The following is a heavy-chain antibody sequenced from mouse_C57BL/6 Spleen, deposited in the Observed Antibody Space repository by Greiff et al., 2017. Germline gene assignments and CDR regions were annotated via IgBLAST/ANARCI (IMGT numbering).Heavy chain of an antibody. Sequence: VQLQQPGASVKMSCKASGYTFTSYWITWVKQRPGQGLEWIGDIYPGSGSTNYNEKFKSKATLTVDTSSSTAYMQLSSLTSEDSAVYYCARSNYSNYGVYFDYWGQGTTLTVSS. J-gene: IGHJ2*01. CDR3: ARSNYSNYGVYFDY. CDR2: IYPGSGST. CDR1: GYTFTSYW. V-gene: IGHV1-55*01. D-gene: IGHD2-5*01.